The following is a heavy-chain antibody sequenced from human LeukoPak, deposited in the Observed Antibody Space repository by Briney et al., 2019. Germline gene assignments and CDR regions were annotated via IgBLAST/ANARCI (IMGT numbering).Heavy chain of an antibody. J-gene: IGHJ4*02. CDR2: ISSDGSIK. D-gene: IGHD3-3*01. CDR3: VKEYPSRGFGAYFDY. CDR1: KFTFSHYG. V-gene: IGHV3-30*18. Sequence: PGGSLRLSCTASKFTFSHYGMQWVRQAPGKGLEWVAVISSDGSIKVYADSVKGRFTLSRDNSIITVDLQMNSLRAEDTAVYYCVKEYPSRGFGAYFDYWGQGTLVTVSS.